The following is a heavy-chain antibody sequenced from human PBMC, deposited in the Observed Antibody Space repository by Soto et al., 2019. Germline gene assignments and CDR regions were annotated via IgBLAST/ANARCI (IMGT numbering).Heavy chain of an antibody. Sequence: SETLSLTCAVYGGSFSGYYWSWIRQPPGKGLEWIGEINHSGSTNYNPSLKSRVTISVDTSKNQFSLKLSSVTAADTAVYYCARDLRDYDSSGYTDYWGQGTLVTVSS. CDR1: GGSFSGYY. J-gene: IGHJ4*02. V-gene: IGHV4-34*01. CDR3: ARDLRDYDSSGYTDY. D-gene: IGHD3-22*01. CDR2: INHSGST.